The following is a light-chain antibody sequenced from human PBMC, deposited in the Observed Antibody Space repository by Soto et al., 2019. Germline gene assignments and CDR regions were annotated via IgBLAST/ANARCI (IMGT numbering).Light chain of an antibody. J-gene: IGKJ1*01. Sequence: EIVLTQSPGTLSLSPGERATLSCRASQSVSNSYLAWYQQKPGQAPRLLIYGASSRATGIPDRFSGSGSWRDFTLTISRLEPEDSAVYFCQQSDHAPWTFGQGTRVEIK. CDR3: QQSDHAPWT. CDR1: QSVSNSY. V-gene: IGKV3-20*01. CDR2: GAS.